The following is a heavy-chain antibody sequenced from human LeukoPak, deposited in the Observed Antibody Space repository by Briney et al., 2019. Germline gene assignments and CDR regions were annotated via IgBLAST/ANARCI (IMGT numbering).Heavy chain of an antibody. D-gene: IGHD3-22*01. CDR2: ISGSGANT. CDR3: ARRKYDSSGFDY. CDR1: GFTFSTYA. J-gene: IGHJ4*02. V-gene: IGHV3-23*01. Sequence: GGSLRRSCAASGFTFSTYAMSWVRQAPGKGLEWVSAISGSGANTYYSDSVKGRFTISRDNSKDTLYLQMNSLRAEDTAIYFCARRKYDSSGFDYWGQETLVTVSS.